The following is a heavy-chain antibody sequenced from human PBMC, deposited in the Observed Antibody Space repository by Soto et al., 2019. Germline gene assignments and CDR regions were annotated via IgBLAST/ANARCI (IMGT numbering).Heavy chain of an antibody. Sequence: ASVKVSCKASGYTFTGCYMHWVRKAPGQGLEWMGWINPNSGGTNDAQKFQGRVTMTRDTSIRTAYRELSRLRSDDTAVYYCARARGIAARSYYYYGMDVWGQGTTVTVSS. D-gene: IGHD6-6*01. J-gene: IGHJ6*02. CDR2: INPNSGGT. CDR3: ARARGIAARSYYYYGMDV. V-gene: IGHV1-2*02. CDR1: GYTFTGCY.